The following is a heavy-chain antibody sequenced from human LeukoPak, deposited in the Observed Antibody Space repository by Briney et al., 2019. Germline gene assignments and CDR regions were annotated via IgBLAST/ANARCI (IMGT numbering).Heavy chain of an antibody. J-gene: IGHJ4*02. V-gene: IGHV3-72*01. D-gene: IGHD2-2*01. CDR1: GFTFGDHY. CDR3: ARDASASLDY. CDR2: TKNKANSYTT. Sequence: GGSLRLSGAASGFTFGDHYMDWVSQAPGKGLEWVSRTKNKANSYTTQYAASVKGRFTVSRDDSKNSLSLQMNNLETEDTAVYYCARDASASLDYWGQGTLVTVSS.